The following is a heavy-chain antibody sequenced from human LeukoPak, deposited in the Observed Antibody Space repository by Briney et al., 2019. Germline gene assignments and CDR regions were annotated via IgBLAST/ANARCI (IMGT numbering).Heavy chain of an antibody. CDR1: GYTFTSYY. J-gene: IGHJ4*02. D-gene: IGHD3-22*01. Sequence: ASVKVSCKASGYTFTSYYMHWVRQAPGQGLEWMGIINPSGGSTSYAQKFQGRVTMTRDMSTSTVYMELSSLRSEDTAVYYCARGDYYDSSGYLCCYFDYWGQGTLVTVSS. V-gene: IGHV1-46*01. CDR3: ARGDYYDSSGYLCCYFDY. CDR2: INPSGGST.